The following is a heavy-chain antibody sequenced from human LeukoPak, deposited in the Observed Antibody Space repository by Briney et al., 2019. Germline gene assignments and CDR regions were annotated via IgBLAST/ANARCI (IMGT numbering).Heavy chain of an antibody. J-gene: IGHJ6*03. Sequence: GGSLRLSCVVSGFNFNNHEMNWVRQAPGKGLEWVSYISSSGSSRYCADSVKGRFTISRDNAKNSMYLQMNSLRVEDTAVYYCVRDDGAYYQHSMDVWGKGTTVTVSS. D-gene: IGHD3-16*01. CDR1: GFNFNNHE. CDR2: ISSSGSSR. CDR3: VRDDGAYYQHSMDV. V-gene: IGHV3-48*03.